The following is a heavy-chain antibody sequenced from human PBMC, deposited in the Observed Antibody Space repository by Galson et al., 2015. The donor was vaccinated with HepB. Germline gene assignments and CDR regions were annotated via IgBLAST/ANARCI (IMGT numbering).Heavy chain of an antibody. CDR2: FDPEDGET. Sequence: SVKVSCKASGYTFTSYYMHWVRQAPGKGLEWMGGFDPEDGETIYVQKFQGRVTMTEDTSTDTAYMELSSLRSEDTAVYYCARDGKPRVSGATIQLGDYYYYGMDVWGQGTTVTVSS. D-gene: IGHD5-12*01. CDR1: GYTFTSYY. J-gene: IGHJ6*02. CDR3: ARDGKPRVSGATIQLGDYYYYGMDV. V-gene: IGHV1-24*01.